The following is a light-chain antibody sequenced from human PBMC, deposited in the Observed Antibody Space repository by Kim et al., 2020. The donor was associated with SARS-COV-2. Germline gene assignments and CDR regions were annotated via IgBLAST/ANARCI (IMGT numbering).Light chain of an antibody. CDR2: GAL. J-gene: IGKJ1*01. Sequence: DIQMTQSPSSLSASVGDRVTITCRASQRIGNSLAWYQQKPGKVPNLLISGALALQPGVPSRFIGNGSGTAFTLTITSLRPEDVATYYCQKYNSAPWTFGQGTKVDIK. V-gene: IGKV1-27*01. CDR3: QKYNSAPWT. CDR1: QRIGNS.